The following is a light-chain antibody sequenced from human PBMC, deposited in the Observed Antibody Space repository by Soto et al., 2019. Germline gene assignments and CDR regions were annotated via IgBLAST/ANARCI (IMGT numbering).Light chain of an antibody. CDR1: QSISSY. V-gene: IGKV1-39*01. CDR2: ATS. Sequence: DIQMTQSPSSLSASVGDRVTITCRASQSISSYLNWYQQRPGKAPNLLIYATSSLQSGVPSRFSGSGSGTDFTLTIGPLQPEDFATYYCQQGYSTRWTFGHGTKVEIK. CDR3: QQGYSTRWT. J-gene: IGKJ1*01.